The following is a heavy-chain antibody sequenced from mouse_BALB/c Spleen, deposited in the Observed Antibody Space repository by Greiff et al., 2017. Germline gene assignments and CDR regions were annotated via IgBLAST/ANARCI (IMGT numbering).Heavy chain of an antibody. J-gene: IGHJ3*01. Sequence: QVQLKESGPGLVAPSQSLSITCTVSGFSLTGYGVNWVRQPPGKGLEWLGMIWGDGSTDYNSALKSRLSISKDNSKSQVFLKMNSLQTDDTARYYCARGASTGEFAYWGQGTLVTVSA. CDR2: IWGDGST. CDR1: GFSLTGYG. V-gene: IGHV2-6-7*01. D-gene: IGHD4-1*02. CDR3: ARGASTGEFAY.